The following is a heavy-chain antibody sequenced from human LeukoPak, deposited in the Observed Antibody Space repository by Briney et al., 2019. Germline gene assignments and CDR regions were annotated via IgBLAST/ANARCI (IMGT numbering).Heavy chain of an antibody. CDR3: ARAKRIMITFGGVIVFDY. D-gene: IGHD3-16*02. J-gene: IGHJ4*02. Sequence: GGSLRLSCAASGFTFSSYTMNWVRQAPGKGLEWVSSISSSSSYIYYADSVKGRFTISRDNSKNLLYLQMNSLRAEDTAVYYCARAKRIMITFGGVIVFDYWGQGTLVTVSS. CDR1: GFTFSSYT. CDR2: ISSSSSYI. V-gene: IGHV3-21*01.